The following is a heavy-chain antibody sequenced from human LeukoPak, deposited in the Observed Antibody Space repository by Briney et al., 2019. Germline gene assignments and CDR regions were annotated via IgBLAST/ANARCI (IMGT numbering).Heavy chain of an antibody. D-gene: IGHD3-10*01. CDR3: ASLGGRGYDY. Sequence: PSETLSLTCAVYGGSFSGYYWSWIRQPPGKGLEWIGETNHSGSTNYNPSLKSRVTISVDTSKNQFSLKLSSVTAADTAVYYCASLGGRGYDYWGQGTLVTVSS. J-gene: IGHJ4*02. CDR1: GGSFSGYY. V-gene: IGHV4-34*01. CDR2: TNHSGST.